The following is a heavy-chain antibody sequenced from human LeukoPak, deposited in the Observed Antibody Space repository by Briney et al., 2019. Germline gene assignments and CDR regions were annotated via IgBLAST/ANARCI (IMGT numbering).Heavy chain of an antibody. CDR2: ISSSSSTI. J-gene: IGHJ4*02. CDR3: AGGFSLYYGSGSYFDY. Sequence: GGSLRLPCAASGFTFSSYSMNWVRQAPGKGLEWVSYISSSSSTIYYADSVKGRFTISRDNAKNSLYLQMNSLRAEDTAVYYCAGGFSLYYGSGSYFDYWGQGTLVTVSS. D-gene: IGHD3-10*01. CDR1: GFTFSSYS. V-gene: IGHV3-48*04.